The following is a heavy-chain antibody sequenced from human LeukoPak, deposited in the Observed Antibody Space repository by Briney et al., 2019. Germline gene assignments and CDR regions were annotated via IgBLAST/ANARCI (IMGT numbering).Heavy chain of an antibody. CDR2: LYSGGDT. J-gene: IGHJ4*02. D-gene: IGHD6-13*01. CDR1: GFGFTFSTSV. V-gene: IGHV3-53*01. Sequence: GGSLRLSCAASGFGFTFSTSVIHWVRQAPGKGLEWVSTLYSGGDTFYADSVKGRFAISRDNSQNMLYLQINSLKVEDAAVYYCARVRVVEAGRYFFDYWGQGTLVTVSS. CDR3: ARVRVVEAGRYFFDY.